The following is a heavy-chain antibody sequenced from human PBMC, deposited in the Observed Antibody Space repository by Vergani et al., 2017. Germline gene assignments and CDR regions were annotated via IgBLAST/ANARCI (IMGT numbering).Heavy chain of an antibody. CDR2: IYYSGST. Sequence: QVQLQESGPGLVKPSETLSLTCTVSGGSISSYYWSWIRQPPGKGLGWLGYIYYSGSTNYNPSLKSRVTISVDTSKNQFSLKLSSVTAADTAVYYCARLGYCSGGSCGSGYFDYWGQGTLVTVSS. J-gene: IGHJ4*02. CDR3: ARLGYCSGGSCGSGYFDY. D-gene: IGHD2-15*01. CDR1: GGSISSYY. V-gene: IGHV4-59*01.